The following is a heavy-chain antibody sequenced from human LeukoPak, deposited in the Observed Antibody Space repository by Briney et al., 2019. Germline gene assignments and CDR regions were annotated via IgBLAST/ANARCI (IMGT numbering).Heavy chain of an antibody. CDR2: IRSKAYGGTT. Sequence: GGSLRLSCTASGFTFGDYAMSWFRQAPGKGLEWVGFIRSKAYGGTTEYAASVKGRFTISRDDSKSIAYLQMNSLKTEDTAVHYCTRRSYWRGYFDYWGQGTLVTVSS. V-gene: IGHV3-49*03. D-gene: IGHD1-26*01. CDR1: GFTFGDYA. CDR3: TRRSYWRGYFDY. J-gene: IGHJ4*02.